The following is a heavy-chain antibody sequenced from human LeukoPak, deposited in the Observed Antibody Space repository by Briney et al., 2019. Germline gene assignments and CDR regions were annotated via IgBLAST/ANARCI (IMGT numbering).Heavy chain of an antibody. CDR1: GGSISNGGYY. Sequence: SETLSLTCTVSGGSISNGGYYWSWIRQHPGKGLEWIGYIFYSGITYYNPSLKSRVTISVDTSKNQFSLRLSSVTSADTAVYYCARDSRPGTDYWGQGTLVTVPS. V-gene: IGHV4-31*03. J-gene: IGHJ4*02. CDR2: IFYSGIT. CDR3: ARDSRPGTDY. D-gene: IGHD1-26*01.